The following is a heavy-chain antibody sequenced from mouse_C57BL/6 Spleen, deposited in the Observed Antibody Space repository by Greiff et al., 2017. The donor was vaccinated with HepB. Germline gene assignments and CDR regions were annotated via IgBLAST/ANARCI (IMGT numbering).Heavy chain of an antibody. J-gene: IGHJ4*01. D-gene: IGHD2-4*01. Sequence: EVQLQQSGPELVKPGASVKISCKASGYTFTDYYMNWVKQSHGKSLEWIGDINPNNGGTSYNQKFKGKATLTVDKSSSTAYMELRSLTSEDSAVYYCARPLDDYEGGYYAMDYWGQGTSVTVSS. CDR3: ARPLDDYEGGYYAMDY. CDR2: INPNNGGT. V-gene: IGHV1-26*01. CDR1: GYTFTDYY.